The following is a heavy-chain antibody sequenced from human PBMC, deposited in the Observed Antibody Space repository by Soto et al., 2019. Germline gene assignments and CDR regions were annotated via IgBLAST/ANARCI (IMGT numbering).Heavy chain of an antibody. Sequence: QVQLQESGPGLVKPSGPLSLTCAVSGDSISSPNWWTWLRQPPGKGLEWMGDRLHSGTTNYNPSLNSRVTLSVDKPQNQFSLKLTSVTAADTAIYYCAYSSGWYRHDVWGQWTSVTVSS. D-gene: IGHD6-19*01. CDR1: GDSISSPNW. V-gene: IGHV4-4*02. J-gene: IGHJ3*01. CDR2: RLHSGTT. CDR3: AYSSGWYRHDV.